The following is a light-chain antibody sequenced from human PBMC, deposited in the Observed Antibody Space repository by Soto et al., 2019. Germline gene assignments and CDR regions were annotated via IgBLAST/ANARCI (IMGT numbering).Light chain of an antibody. V-gene: IGKV3-20*01. CDR1: QSVISNY. J-gene: IGKJ1*01. Sequence: EIVLAQSPVTLSLSPGEIATLSCRASQSVISNYLAWFQQKPGQAPRLLMFGASSRATGIPDRFSGSGSGTDFSLIISRLEPEDFAVYYCQQYGSSPWTFGQGTKVDIK. CDR2: GAS. CDR3: QQYGSSPWT.